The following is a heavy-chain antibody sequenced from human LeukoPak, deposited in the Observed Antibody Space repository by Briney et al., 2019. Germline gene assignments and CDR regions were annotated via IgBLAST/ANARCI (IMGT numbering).Heavy chain of an antibody. D-gene: IGHD2-15*01. J-gene: IGHJ4*02. CDR1: GYTFTSYG. Sequence: SVKVSCKASGYTFTSYGISWVRQAPGQGLEWMGWISAYNGNTNYAQKLQGRVTMTTDTSTSTAYMELRSLRSDDTAVYYCAREGVGYCSGGSCYSLSYFDYWGQGTLVTVSS. V-gene: IGHV1-18*01. CDR3: AREGVGYCSGGSCYSLSYFDY. CDR2: ISAYNGNT.